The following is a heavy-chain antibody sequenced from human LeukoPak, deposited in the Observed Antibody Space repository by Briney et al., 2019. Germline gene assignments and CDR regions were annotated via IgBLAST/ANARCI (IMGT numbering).Heavy chain of an antibody. CDR2: VNRDGSST. J-gene: IGHJ4*02. Sequence: GWSLRLSCAASGFTFSDYWLHWVRQAPGKGLVWVSRVNRDGSSTGYADSVKGRFTSTRDNAKNTLSLQMNSLRAEDTAVYYCARDRSISAAGDTYWGQGTLVTVSS. V-gene: IGHV3-74*01. D-gene: IGHD6-13*01. CDR3: ARDRSISAAGDTY. CDR1: GFTFSDYW.